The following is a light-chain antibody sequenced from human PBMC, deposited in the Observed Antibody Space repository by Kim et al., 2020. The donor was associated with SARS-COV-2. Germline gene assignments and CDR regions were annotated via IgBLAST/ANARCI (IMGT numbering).Light chain of an antibody. J-gene: IGLJ3*02. V-gene: IGLV10-54*01. CDR2: RNN. CDR1: SDNVGNQG. CDR3: SAWDISLSALM. Sequence: QTATNTCTGNSDNVGNQGAAWLHQHQGHPPKPLSYRNNSRPSGISERFSASRSGNIASLTITRLQPEDEADYYCSAWDISLSALMFGGGTRLTVL.